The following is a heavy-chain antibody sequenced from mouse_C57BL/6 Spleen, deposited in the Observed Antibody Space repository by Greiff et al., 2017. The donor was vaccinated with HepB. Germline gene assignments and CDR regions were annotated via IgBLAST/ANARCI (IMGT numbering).Heavy chain of an antibody. J-gene: IGHJ1*03. CDR1: GFTFTDYY. V-gene: IGHV7-3*01. Sequence: EVHLVESGGGLVQPGGSLSLSCAASGFTFTDYYMSWVRQPPGKALEWLGFIRNKANGYTTEYSASVKGRFTISRDNSQSILYLQMNALRAEDSATYYCASHYYGSSDDWYFDVWGTGTTVTVSS. CDR3: ASHYYGSSDDWYFDV. CDR2: IRNKANGYTT. D-gene: IGHD1-1*01.